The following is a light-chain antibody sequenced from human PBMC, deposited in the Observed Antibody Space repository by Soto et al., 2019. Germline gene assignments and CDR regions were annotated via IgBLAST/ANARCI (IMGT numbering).Light chain of an antibody. CDR3: QQRNSWPPIT. V-gene: IGKV3D-15*01. J-gene: IGKJ5*01. Sequence: IVMTQSPATLSVSPGERATLSCRASQSVSSNLAWYQQKPGQAPRLLIYGASSRASGVPARFSGSGSGTDFTLTISSLEPEDFALYYCQQRNSWPPITFGQGTRLEIK. CDR2: GAS. CDR1: QSVSSN.